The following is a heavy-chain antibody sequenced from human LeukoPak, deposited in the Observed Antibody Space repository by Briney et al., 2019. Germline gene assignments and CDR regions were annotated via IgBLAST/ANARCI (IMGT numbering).Heavy chain of an antibody. J-gene: IGHJ4*02. D-gene: IGHD1-26*01. CDR3: ARVRPRVGAEYYFDY. V-gene: IGHV3-53*01. CDR2: IYSGGST. Sequence: GGTLRLSCAASGFTVSSNYMSWVRQAPGKGLEWVSVIYSGGSTYYADSVKGRFTISRDNSKNTLYLQMNSLRAEDTAVYYCARVRPRVGAEYYFDYWGQGTLVTVSS. CDR1: GFTVSSNY.